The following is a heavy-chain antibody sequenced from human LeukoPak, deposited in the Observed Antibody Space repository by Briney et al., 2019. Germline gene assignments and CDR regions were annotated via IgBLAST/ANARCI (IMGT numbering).Heavy chain of an antibody. CDR2: IYYSGST. CDR1: GGSISSSSYY. Sequence: SETLSLTCTVSGGSISSSSYYWGWIRQPPGKGLEWIGSIYYSGSTNYNPSLKSRVTISVDTSKNQFSLKLSSVTAADTAVYYCARDCSSTSCWGMDVWGQGTTVTVS. V-gene: IGHV4-39*07. CDR3: ARDCSSTSCWGMDV. J-gene: IGHJ6*02. D-gene: IGHD2-2*01.